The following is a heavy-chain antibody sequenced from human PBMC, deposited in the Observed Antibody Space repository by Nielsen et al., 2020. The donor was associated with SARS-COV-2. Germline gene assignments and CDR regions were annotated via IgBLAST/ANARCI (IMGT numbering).Heavy chain of an antibody. V-gene: IGHV3-64D*06. CDR3: VKNRGTDRALDD. J-gene: IGHJ4*02. CDR1: GFTFSSTV. Sequence: GESLKISCSASGFTFSSTVFQWVRQAPGKGLEYVSGISRDGGTAYYADSVKGRFTITRDNSKNMLYLQMSSLRAEDTAVYYCVKNRGTDRALDDWGQGTLVTVSS. D-gene: IGHD1-26*01. CDR2: ISRDGGTA.